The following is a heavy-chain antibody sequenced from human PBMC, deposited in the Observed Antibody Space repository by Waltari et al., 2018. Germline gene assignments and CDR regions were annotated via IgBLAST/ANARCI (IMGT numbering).Heavy chain of an antibody. CDR3: ARNLEDLGIAVAEDY. CDR1: GGTISSYA. J-gene: IGHJ4*02. CDR2: IIPIFGTA. Sequence: QVQLVQSGAEVKKPGSSVKVSCKASGGTISSYAISWVRQAPGQGLEWMGRIIPIFGTANYAQKFQGRVTITADKSTSTAYMELSSLRSEDTAVYYCARNLEDLGIAVAEDYWGQGTLVTVSS. V-gene: IGHV1-69*08. D-gene: IGHD6-19*01.